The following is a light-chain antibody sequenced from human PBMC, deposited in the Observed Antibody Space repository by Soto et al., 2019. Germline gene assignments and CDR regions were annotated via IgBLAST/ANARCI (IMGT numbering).Light chain of an antibody. V-gene: IGLV1-51*01. CDR3: GTWDSSLSAGVV. Sequence: QSVLTQPPSVSAAPGQKVTISCSGSTSNIENNYVSWYQQLPGTAPKLLIYDNNKRPSGIPDRFSGFKSGTSATLGITGLQTGDEAIYYCGTWDSSLSAGVVFGGGTKLTVL. CDR1: TSNIENNY. CDR2: DNN. J-gene: IGLJ2*01.